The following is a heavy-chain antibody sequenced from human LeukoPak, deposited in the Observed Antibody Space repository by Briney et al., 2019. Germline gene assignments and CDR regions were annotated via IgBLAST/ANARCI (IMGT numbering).Heavy chain of an antibody. CDR3: ARVRYDYVWDYYGMDV. Sequence: PGGSLRLSCAASGFTFSSYGMHWVRQAPGKGLEWVSVIYSGGSTYYADSVKGRFTISRDNSKDTLYLQMNSLRAEDTAVYYCARVRYDYVWDYYGMDVWGQGTTVIVSS. CDR1: GFTFSSYG. D-gene: IGHD3-16*01. CDR2: IYSGGST. V-gene: IGHV3-53*01. J-gene: IGHJ6*02.